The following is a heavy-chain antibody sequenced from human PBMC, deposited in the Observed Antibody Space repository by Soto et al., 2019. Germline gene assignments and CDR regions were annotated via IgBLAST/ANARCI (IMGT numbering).Heavy chain of an antibody. CDR1: GFTFSSYG. Sequence: QVQLVESGGGVVQPGRSLRLSCAASGFTFSSYGMHWVRQAPGKGLEWVAVIWYDGSNKYYADSVKGRFTISRDNSKNTPYLHMTSQRAEDTAVYDCANDYGDYAPSLGGMDVWGQGTTVTVSS. CDR2: IWYDGSNK. CDR3: ANDYGDYAPSLGGMDV. J-gene: IGHJ6*02. V-gene: IGHV3-33*06. D-gene: IGHD4-17*01.